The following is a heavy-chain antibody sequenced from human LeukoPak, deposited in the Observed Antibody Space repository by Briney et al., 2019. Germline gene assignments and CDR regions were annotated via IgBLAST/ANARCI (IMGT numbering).Heavy chain of an antibody. CDR1: GGSISSGDYY. Sequence: PSETLSLTCTVSGGSISSGDYYWSWIRQPPGKGLEWIGYIYYSGSTYYNPSLKSRVTISVDTSKNQFSLKLSSVTAADTAVYYCARRAYSKSIYFDYWGQGTLVTVSS. D-gene: IGHD4-11*01. J-gene: IGHJ4*02. CDR3: ARRAYSKSIYFDY. CDR2: IYYSGST. V-gene: IGHV4-30-4*08.